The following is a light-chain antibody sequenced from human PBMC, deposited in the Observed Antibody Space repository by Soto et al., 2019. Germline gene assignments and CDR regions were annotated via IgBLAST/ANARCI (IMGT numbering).Light chain of an antibody. Sequence: QSAPKQPAFVSWSPGQSTTISCTGTSSVVGSYNLVSWYQQHPGKAPKLMIYEGSKRPSGVSNRFSGSKSGNTASLTISGLQAEDEADYYCCSYAGSSTFGFGTGTKFTVL. V-gene: IGLV2-23*03. CDR2: EGS. CDR1: SSVVGSYNL. J-gene: IGLJ1*01. CDR3: CSYAGSSTFG.